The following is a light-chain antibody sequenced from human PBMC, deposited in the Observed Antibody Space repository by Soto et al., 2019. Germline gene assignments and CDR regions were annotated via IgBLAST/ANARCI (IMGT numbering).Light chain of an antibody. CDR2: DAS. CDR3: QQRSNWPPSWT. CDR1: QSVSSY. J-gene: IGKJ1*01. Sequence: EIVLAPSPATVSLSPGERATLSCRASQSVSSYLAWYQQKPGQAPRLLIYDASNRATGIPARFSGSGSGTDFTLTISSLEPEDFAVYYCQQRSNWPPSWTFGQGTKVDIK. V-gene: IGKV3-11*01.